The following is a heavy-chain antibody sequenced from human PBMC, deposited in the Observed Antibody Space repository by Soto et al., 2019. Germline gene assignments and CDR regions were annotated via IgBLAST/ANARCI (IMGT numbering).Heavy chain of an antibody. Sequence: QVRLRQSGPGLVRPSETLSLTCSVSGYLISSGYYWGWVRQTPGKGLEWLGSIDYSGRTYKNPSLKSRVSASVDLSKNQFSLNLRSVTAADTAVYFCARDLSSCYDSYYFDYWGQGTLVTVSS. V-gene: IGHV4-38-2*02. J-gene: IGHJ4*02. D-gene: IGHD3-22*01. CDR2: IDYSGRT. CDR1: GYLISSGYY. CDR3: ARDLSSCYDSYYFDY.